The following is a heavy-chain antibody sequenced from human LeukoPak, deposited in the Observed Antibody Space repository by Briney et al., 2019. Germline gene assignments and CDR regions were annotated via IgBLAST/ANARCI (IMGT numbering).Heavy chain of an antibody. V-gene: IGHV4-39*01. CDR2: IYYSGST. J-gene: IGHJ3*02. Sequence: SETLSLTCTVSGGSISSSSYYWGWIRQPPGKGLEWIGSIYYSGSTYYNPSLKSRVTMSVDTSKNQFSLKLSSVTAADTAVYYCARHIRYDFWSGYSGTPGAFDIWGQGTMVTVSS. CDR1: GGSISSSSYY. CDR3: ARHIRYDFWSGYSGTPGAFDI. D-gene: IGHD3-3*01.